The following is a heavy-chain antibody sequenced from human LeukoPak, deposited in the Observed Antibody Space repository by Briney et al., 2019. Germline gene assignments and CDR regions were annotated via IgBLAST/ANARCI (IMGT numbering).Heavy chain of an antibody. J-gene: IGHJ6*03. Sequence: GASVKVSCKASGYTFTGYYMHWVRQAPGQGLEWMGWINPSSGGTNYAQKFQGRVTMTRDTSISTAYMELSRLRSDDTAVYYCARDSPFGYYYYMDVWGKGTTVTISS. CDR1: GYTFTGYY. CDR2: INPSSGGT. CDR3: ARDSPFGYYYYMDV. V-gene: IGHV1-2*02. D-gene: IGHD3-10*01.